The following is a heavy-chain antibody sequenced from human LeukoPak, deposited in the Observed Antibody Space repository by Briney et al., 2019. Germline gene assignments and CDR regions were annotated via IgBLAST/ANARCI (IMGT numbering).Heavy chain of an antibody. D-gene: IGHD3-16*01. J-gene: IGHJ4*02. CDR1: GFTVSSNY. CDR3: ARVMRVPYYYFDY. V-gene: IGHV3-53*01. Sequence: GGSLRLSCAASGFTVSSNYMSWVRQSPGRGLEWVSVIYSGDTTYYADSVKGRFTISRDNSKNTLYLQMNSLRAEDTAVYYCARVMRVPYYYFDYWGQGTLVTVSS. CDR2: IYSGDTT.